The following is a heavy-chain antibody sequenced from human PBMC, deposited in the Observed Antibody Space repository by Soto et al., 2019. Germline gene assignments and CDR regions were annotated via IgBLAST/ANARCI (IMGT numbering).Heavy chain of an antibody. D-gene: IGHD4-17*01. V-gene: IGHV4-59*01. Sequence: SETLSLTCTVSCGSISSYYWSWIRQPPGKGLEWIGYIYYSGSTNYNPSLKSRVTISVDTSKNQFSLKLSSVTAADTAVYYCARTDYGGNSGGFYFYYWGQGTLVTVSS. CDR3: ARTDYGGNSGGFYFYY. J-gene: IGHJ4*02. CDR1: CGSISSYY. CDR2: IYYSGST.